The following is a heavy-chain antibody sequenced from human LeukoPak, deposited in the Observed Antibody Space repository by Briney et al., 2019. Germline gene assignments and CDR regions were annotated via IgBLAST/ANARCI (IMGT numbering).Heavy chain of an antibody. D-gene: IGHD5-12*01. CDR3: ARGPSGCHNT. J-gene: IGHJ4*02. Sequence: GGSLRLSCAASEFSVGSNYMTWVRQAPGKGLEWDSLIYSGGSTYYADSVKGRFTISRDNSKNTLYLQMNSLRAEDTAVYYCARGPSGCHNTGGQGTLVTVSS. CDR2: IYSGGST. V-gene: IGHV3-66*01. CDR1: EFSVGSNY.